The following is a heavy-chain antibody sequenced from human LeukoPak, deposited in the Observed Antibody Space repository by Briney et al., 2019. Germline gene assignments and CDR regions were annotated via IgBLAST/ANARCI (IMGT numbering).Heavy chain of an antibody. CDR1: GGTFSSYA. D-gene: IGHD3-3*01. Sequence: SVKVSCKASGGTFSSYAISWVRQAPGQGLEWMGRIIPILGIANYAQKFQGRVTITADKSTSTAYMELSSLRSEDTAVYYCARVPNYDFWSGRGEDWFDPWGQGTLVTVSS. V-gene: IGHV1-69*10. CDR3: ARVPNYDFWSGRGEDWFDP. J-gene: IGHJ5*02. CDR2: IIPILGIA.